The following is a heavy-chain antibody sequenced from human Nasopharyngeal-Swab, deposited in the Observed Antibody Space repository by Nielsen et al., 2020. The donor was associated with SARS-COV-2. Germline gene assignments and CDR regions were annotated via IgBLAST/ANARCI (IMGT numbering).Heavy chain of an antibody. J-gene: IGHJ4*02. V-gene: IGHV3-74*01. CDR2: INSDGIST. CDR3: ARGVPNYYGSGDLDY. Sequence: PGKGLVWVSRINSDGISTSCADSVKGGFTISRDNAKNTLYLQMNSLRAEDTAVYYCARGVPNYYGSGDLDYWGQGTLVTVSS. D-gene: IGHD3-10*01.